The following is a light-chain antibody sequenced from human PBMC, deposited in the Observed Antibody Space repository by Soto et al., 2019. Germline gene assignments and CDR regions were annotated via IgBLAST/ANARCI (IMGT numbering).Light chain of an antibody. CDR3: QQYSGFSLT. V-gene: IGKV1-5*01. J-gene: IGKJ1*01. CDR1: ESISAW. CDR2: DAS. Sequence: DIQIPQSPSSLSTSVGDRVTITCRASESISAWLAWYQQKPGKAPKLLIYDASTLESGVLSRFSGSGSGTEFTLTISSLQPDDFATYYCQQYSGFSLTFGQGTKVDIK.